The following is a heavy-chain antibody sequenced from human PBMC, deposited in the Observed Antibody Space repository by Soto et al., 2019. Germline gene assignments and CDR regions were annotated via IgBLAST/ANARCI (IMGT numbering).Heavy chain of an antibody. CDR2: MNPNSGNT. Sequence: AMVSCKASGYIVTNYPMNWVRQATGQGLEWMGWMNPNSGNTGYAQKFQGRVTMTRNTSISTAYMELSSLRSEDTAVYYCAREVSYWFDPWGQGTLVTVSS. J-gene: IGHJ5*02. V-gene: IGHV1-8*02. CDR1: GYIVTNYP. CDR3: AREVSYWFDP. D-gene: IGHD2-8*01.